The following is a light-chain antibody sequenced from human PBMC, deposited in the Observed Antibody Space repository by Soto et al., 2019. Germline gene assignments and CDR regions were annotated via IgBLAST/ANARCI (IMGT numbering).Light chain of an antibody. CDR1: QGISSY. Sequence: DIELTQSPSILSLSPGDRVTLTCWASQGISSYLAWYQQQPGNAPTLLIYAAATMQNGVPARFSGSGSGTDFTLTISSLQPEDFAAYYCQQFYSYLLTFGGGTKVEIK. V-gene: IGKV1-9*01. CDR3: QQFYSYLLT. CDR2: AAA. J-gene: IGKJ4*01.